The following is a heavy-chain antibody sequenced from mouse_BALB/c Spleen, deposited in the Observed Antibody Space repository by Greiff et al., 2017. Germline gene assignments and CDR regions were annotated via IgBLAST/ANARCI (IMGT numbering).Heavy chain of an antibody. J-gene: IGHJ2*01. CDR3: ASIYYDYGYFDY. Sequence: EVQRVESGGGLVQPGGSLRLSCATSGFTFTDYYMSWVRQPPGKALEWLGFIRNKANGYTTEYSASVKGRFTISRDNSQSILYLQMNTLRAEDSATYYCASIYYDYGYFDYWGQGTTLTVSS. CDR1: GFTFTDYY. V-gene: IGHV7-3*02. D-gene: IGHD2-4*01. CDR2: IRNKANGYTT.